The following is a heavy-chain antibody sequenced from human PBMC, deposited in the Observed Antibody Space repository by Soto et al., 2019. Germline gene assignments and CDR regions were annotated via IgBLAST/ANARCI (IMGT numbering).Heavy chain of an antibody. CDR2: IYYSGST. V-gene: IGHV4-39*01. D-gene: IGHD5-12*01. CDR3: ASRKDDGYNLRFSDY. Sequence: KTSETLSLTCTVSGGSISSSSYYWGWIRQPPGKGLEWIGSIYYSGSTYYNPSLKSRVTISVDTSKNQFSLKLSSVTAADTAVYYCASRKDDGYNLRFSDYWGQGTLVTVSS. CDR1: GGSISSSSYY. J-gene: IGHJ4*02.